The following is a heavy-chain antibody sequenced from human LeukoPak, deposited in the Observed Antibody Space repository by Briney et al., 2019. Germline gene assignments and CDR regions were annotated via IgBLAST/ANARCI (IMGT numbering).Heavy chain of an antibody. J-gene: IGHJ4*02. CDR2: IYYSGST. V-gene: IGHV4-39*01. CDR3: AAGSAWFRRIDY. CDR1: GGSISSSSYY. Sequence: SETLSLTCTVSGGSISSSSYYWGWIRQPPGKGLEWIGSIYYSGSTYYNPSLKSRVTISVDTSKNQFSLKLSSVTAADTAVYYCAAGSAWFRRIDYWGQGTLVTVSS. D-gene: IGHD6-19*01.